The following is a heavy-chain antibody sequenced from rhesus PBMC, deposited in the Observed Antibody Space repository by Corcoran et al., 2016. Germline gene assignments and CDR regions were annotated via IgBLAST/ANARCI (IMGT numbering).Heavy chain of an antibody. J-gene: IGHJ4*01. CDR3: ASLYSSGWYYFDY. Sequence: QLQLQESGPGLVKPSETLSLTCAVSGGSISSGYGWSWIRQPPGKGLEWIGYIYGSSGNTYYNPSLKRRVTISKDTSKNQFSLKLSSVTAADTAVYYCASLYSSGWYYFDYWDQGVLVTVSS. D-gene: IGHD6-31*01. CDR2: IYGSSGNT. V-gene: IGHV4S7*01. CDR1: GGSISSGYG.